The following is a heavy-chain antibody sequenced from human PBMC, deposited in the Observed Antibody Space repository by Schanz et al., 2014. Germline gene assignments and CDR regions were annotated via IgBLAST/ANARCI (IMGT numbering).Heavy chain of an antibody. Sequence: QVQLVQSGVEVKKPGASVKVSCKASGYSFTAYYMHWVRQAPGQGLEWMGRINPNSGDTNYAQKFQGRVTMTRDTSTSTAYMELSRLTSDDTAIYYCARDDRFLEWSLLDYWGQGTLVTVSS. J-gene: IGHJ4*02. CDR1: GYSFTAYY. V-gene: IGHV1-2*06. CDR2: INPNSGDT. D-gene: IGHD3-3*01. CDR3: ARDDRFLEWSLLDY.